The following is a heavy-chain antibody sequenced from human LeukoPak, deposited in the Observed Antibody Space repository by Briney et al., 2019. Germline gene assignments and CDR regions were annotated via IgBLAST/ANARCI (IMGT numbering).Heavy chain of an antibody. J-gene: IGHJ4*02. CDR1: GGSISSGGYY. D-gene: IGHD3-22*01. CDR2: IYYSGST. Sequence: SETLSLTCTVSGGSISSGGYYWSWIRQHPGKGLEWIGYIYYSGSTYYNPSLKSRVTISVDTSKNQFSLKLSSVTAADTAVYYCARDTPRSPGRRYYDSSGPMNWGQGTLVTVSS. V-gene: IGHV4-31*03. CDR3: ARDTPRSPGRRYYDSSGPMN.